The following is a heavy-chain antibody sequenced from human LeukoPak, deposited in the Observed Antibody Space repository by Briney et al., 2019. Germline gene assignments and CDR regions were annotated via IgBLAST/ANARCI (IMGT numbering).Heavy chain of an antibody. CDR1: GGSISSYY. CDR2: VNHRGNT. J-gene: IGHJ6*03. Sequence: SETLSLTCTVSGGSISSYYWNWIRQPPGKGLEWIGEVNHRGNTYYNPSLESRVTISLDTSKKQFSLRLSSVTAADTAEYYCHYSGSGSQYYTYYMDVWGKGTTVTISS. D-gene: IGHD3-10*01. V-gene: IGHV4-34*01. CDR3: HYSGSGSQYYTYYMDV.